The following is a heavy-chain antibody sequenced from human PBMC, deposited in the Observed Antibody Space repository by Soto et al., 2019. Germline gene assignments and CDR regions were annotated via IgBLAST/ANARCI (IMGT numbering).Heavy chain of an antibody. V-gene: IGHV3-23*01. D-gene: IGHD6-19*01. CDR3: AKDQWRDENGLFDY. J-gene: IGHJ4*02. CDR2: VSDTGGST. Sequence: GGSLRLSCAASGTTFSSYGMSWVRQAPGKGLEWVSTVSDTGGSTYYADSAKGRFTISRDNSKNTLSLQMNSLRAEDTAVYYCAKDQWRDENGLFDYWGQGTLVTVSS. CDR1: GTTFSSYG.